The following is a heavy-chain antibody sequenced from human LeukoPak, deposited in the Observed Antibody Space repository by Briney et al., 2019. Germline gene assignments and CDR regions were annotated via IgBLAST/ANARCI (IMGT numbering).Heavy chain of an antibody. CDR3: ARSTPLVTFGGVIENYYFDY. Sequence: ASVKVSCKASGYTFTSYYMHWVRQAPGQGLEWMGIINPSGGGTSYAQKFQGRVTMTRDTSTSTVYMELSSLRSEDTAVYYCARSTPLVTFGGVIENYYFDYWGQGTLVTVSS. CDR1: GYTFTSYY. J-gene: IGHJ4*02. CDR2: INPSGGGT. D-gene: IGHD3-16*02. V-gene: IGHV1-46*01.